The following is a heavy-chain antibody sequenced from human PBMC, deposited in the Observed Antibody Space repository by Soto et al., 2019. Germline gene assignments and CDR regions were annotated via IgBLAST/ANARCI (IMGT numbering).Heavy chain of an antibody. CDR1: GFTFDSCV. CDR3: AKDPPRERRQPDYGMDG. V-gene: IGHV3-23*04. CDR2: ISGSGRYT. Sequence: DVQLVESGGDLVQPGGSLRLSCAASGFTFDSCVMSWVRQAPGKGLEWLSLISGSGRYTDYADSVKGRFTISRDNSKNTLYLQMTSLRVEDTAVYYCAKDPPRERRQPDYGMDGWGQGTTVTVSS. D-gene: IGHD6-13*01. J-gene: IGHJ6*02.